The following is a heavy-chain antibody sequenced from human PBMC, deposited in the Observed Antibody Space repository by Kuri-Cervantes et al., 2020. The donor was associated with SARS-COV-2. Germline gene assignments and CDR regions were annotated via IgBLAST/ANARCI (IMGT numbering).Heavy chain of an antibody. CDR3: ARVLVRAFYYFYAADV. V-gene: IGHV3-30*04. CDR2: ISDDGRKK. D-gene: IGHD2-21*01. Sequence: GESLKISCAVSGFTFNNHAMYWVRQAPGKGLEWVAVISDDGRKKYYRDSVKGRFTISRDTSKNTVYLQMNSLRPDDTGVYFCARVLVRAFYYFYAADVWGQGTTVTVSS. J-gene: IGHJ6*02. CDR1: GFTFNNHA.